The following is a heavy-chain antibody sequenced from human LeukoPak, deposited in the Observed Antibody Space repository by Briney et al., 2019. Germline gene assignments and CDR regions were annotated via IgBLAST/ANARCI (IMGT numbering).Heavy chain of an antibody. D-gene: IGHD6-13*01. Sequence: GGSLRLSCAASGFSFSSYSMNWVRQAPGEGLEWVSYISSSSTIYYADSVKGRFTISRDTANNSLYLQMNSLRVEDTAVYYCAREMTGYTSSAVDYWGQGTLVTVSS. CDR2: ISSSSTI. J-gene: IGHJ4*02. CDR1: GFSFSSYS. CDR3: AREMTGYTSSAVDY. V-gene: IGHV3-48*01.